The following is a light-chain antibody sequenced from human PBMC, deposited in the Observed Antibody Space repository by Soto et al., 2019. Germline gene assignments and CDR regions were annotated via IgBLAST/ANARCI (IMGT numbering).Light chain of an antibody. V-gene: IGKV1-39*01. CDR2: ATS. J-gene: IGKJ1*01. CDR1: QSAGNY. Sequence: DVQMTQSPSSLSATVGDRVTITCLASQSAGNYLNWYQQRPGKAPNLLIYATSSLQSGVPLRFSGSGSGTDLTLAISSLQPEDFATYYCQQTDTASWTFGQGTKVE. CDR3: QQTDTASWT.